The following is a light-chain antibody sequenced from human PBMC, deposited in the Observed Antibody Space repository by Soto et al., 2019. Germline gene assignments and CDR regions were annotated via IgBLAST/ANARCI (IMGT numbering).Light chain of an antibody. CDR1: QSVSSY. Sequence: IEMTQSPATLSVSPGERATLSCRASQSVSSYLAWYQQKPGQAPRLLIYDASSRASGIPARFSGSGSGTDFTLTISSLEPEDFAVYYCQQYGSSPSTFGQGTKVDIK. V-gene: IGKV3-20*01. CDR2: DAS. CDR3: QQYGSSPST. J-gene: IGKJ1*01.